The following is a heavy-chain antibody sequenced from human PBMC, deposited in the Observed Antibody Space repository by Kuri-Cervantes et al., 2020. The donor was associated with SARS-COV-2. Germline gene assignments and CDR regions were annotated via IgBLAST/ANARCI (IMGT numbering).Heavy chain of an antibody. CDR3: ARDFNYYDSSANDY. J-gene: IGHJ4*02. CDR1: GYTLTELS. CDR2: FDPEDGET. V-gene: IGHV1-24*01. D-gene: IGHD3-22*01. Sequence: ASVKVSCKVSGYTLTELSMHWVRQAPGKGLEWMGGFDPEDGETIYAQKFQGRVTMTEDTSTDTAYMELSSLRAEDTAVYYCARDFNYYDSSANDYWGQGTLVTVSS.